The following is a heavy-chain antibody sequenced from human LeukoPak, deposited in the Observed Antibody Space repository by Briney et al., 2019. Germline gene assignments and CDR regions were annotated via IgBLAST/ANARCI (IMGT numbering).Heavy chain of an antibody. CDR3: ARDDREQQLVPPTFDY. CDR1: GFTFSSYA. CDR2: ISYDGSNK. V-gene: IGHV3-30-3*01. D-gene: IGHD6-13*01. Sequence: GGSLRLSCAASGFTFSSYAMHWVRQAPGKGLEWVAVISYDGSNKYYADSVKGRFTISRDNSKNTLYLQMNSLRAEDTAVYYCARDDREQQLVPPTFDYWGQGTLVTVSS. J-gene: IGHJ4*02.